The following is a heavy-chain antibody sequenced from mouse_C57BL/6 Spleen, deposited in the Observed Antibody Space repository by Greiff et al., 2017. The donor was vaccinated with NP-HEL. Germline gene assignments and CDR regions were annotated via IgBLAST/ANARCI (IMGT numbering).Heavy chain of an antibody. CDR2: IDPSDSYT. J-gene: IGHJ4*01. D-gene: IGHD1-1*01. V-gene: IGHV1-59*01. Sequence: QVQLQQPGAELVRPGTSVKLSCKASGYTFTSYWMHWVKQRPGQGLEWIGVIDPSDSYTNYNQKFKGKATLTVDTSSSTAYMQLSSLTSEDSAVYYCARDFVTTVVGAMDYWGQGTSVTVSS. CDR3: ARDFVTTVVGAMDY. CDR1: GYTFTSYW.